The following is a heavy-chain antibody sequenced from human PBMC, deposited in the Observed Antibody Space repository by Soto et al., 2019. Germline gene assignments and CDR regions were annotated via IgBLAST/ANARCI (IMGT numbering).Heavy chain of an antibody. J-gene: IGHJ4*02. Sequence: VGSLRLSCVASGFSFDNYGMSWVRQAPGEGLEWVSAIKSDGTSTYYAASVEDRFTISRDNSKNTLYLQLNSLRAEGTAVYYCAQLGLMTFSHKHYFNHWGRGTLVTVSS. V-gene: IGHV3-23*01. D-gene: IGHD3-16*01. CDR2: IKSDGTST. CDR1: GFSFDNYG. CDR3: AQLGLMTFSHKHYFNH.